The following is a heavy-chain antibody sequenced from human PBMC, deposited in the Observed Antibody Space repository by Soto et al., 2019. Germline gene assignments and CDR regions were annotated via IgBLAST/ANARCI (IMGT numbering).Heavy chain of an antibody. J-gene: IGHJ5*02. CDR3: ARVHSSGIFYFVDP. CDR2: IMPIFGTP. CDR1: GGTFYSYV. D-gene: IGHD3-10*01. V-gene: IGHV1-69*01. Sequence: QVQLVQSGAEVKKPGSSVKVSCKASGGTFYSYVISWLRQAHGQGLEWMGGIMPIFGTPNYAQKFRGRVTISADESTSTAYLELSSLTSDDTAVYYCARVHSSGIFYFVDPWGQGTLVTVSS.